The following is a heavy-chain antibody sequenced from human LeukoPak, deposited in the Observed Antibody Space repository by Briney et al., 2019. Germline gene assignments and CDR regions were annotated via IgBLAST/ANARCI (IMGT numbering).Heavy chain of an antibody. Sequence: ASVTVSCKASGYTFTGYYMHWVRQAPGQGLEWMGRINPNSGGTNYAQKFQGRVTMTRDTSISTAYMELSRLRSDDTAVYYCARLGRYGSWYGYWGQGTLVTVSS. J-gene: IGHJ4*02. CDR3: ARLGRYGSWYGY. CDR2: INPNSGGT. CDR1: GYTFTGYY. V-gene: IGHV1-2*06. D-gene: IGHD6-13*01.